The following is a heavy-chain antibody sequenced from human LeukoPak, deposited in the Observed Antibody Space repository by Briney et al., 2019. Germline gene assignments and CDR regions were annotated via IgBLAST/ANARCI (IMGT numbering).Heavy chain of an antibody. CDR1: GFTFSSYG. CDR3: AKDRTLGITGTTGAFDI. D-gene: IGHD1-7*01. V-gene: IGHV3-30*02. CDR2: IRYDGSNK. J-gene: IGHJ3*02. Sequence: GGSLRLSCAASGFTFSSYGMHWVRQAPGKGLEWVAFIRYDGSNKHYADSVKGRFTISRDNSKNTLYLQMNSLRAEDTAVYYCAKDRTLGITGTTGAFDIWGQGTMVTVSS.